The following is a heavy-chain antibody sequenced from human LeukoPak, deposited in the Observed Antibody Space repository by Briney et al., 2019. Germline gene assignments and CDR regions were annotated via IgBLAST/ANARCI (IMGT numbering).Heavy chain of an antibody. CDR1: GFTFSSYS. V-gene: IGHV3-21*01. Sequence: PGGSLRLSCAASGFTFSSYSMNWVRQAPGKALEWVSSIGSSSSYIYYADSVKGRFTPPRHKPKNSLYLQMNSLRAEDTAVYYCAREPRRVDFDWLFHTGDLDYWGQGTLVTVSS. J-gene: IGHJ4*02. CDR2: IGSSSSYI. D-gene: IGHD3-9*01. CDR3: AREPRRVDFDWLFHTGDLDY.